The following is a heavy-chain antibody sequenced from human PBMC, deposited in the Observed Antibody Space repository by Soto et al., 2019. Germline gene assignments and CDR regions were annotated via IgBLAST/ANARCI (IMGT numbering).Heavy chain of an antibody. Sequence: GGSLRLSCAASGFTFNNAWMNWVRQAPGKGLEWVGRIKSKTGGVTPDYAAPVKVRFIISRDDSKNMLYLQMNSLKTDDTAVYYCTTDFSSGWFFDHWGQGTLVTVSS. D-gene: IGHD6-19*01. CDR2: IKSKTGGVTP. J-gene: IGHJ4*01. CDR3: TTDFSSGWFFDH. V-gene: IGHV3-15*07. CDR1: GFTFNNAW.